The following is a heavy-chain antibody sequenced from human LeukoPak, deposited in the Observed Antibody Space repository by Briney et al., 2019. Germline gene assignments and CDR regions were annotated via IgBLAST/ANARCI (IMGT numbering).Heavy chain of an antibody. D-gene: IGHD6-13*01. CDR2: IYHIGTT. J-gene: IGHJ4*02. CDR3: ARQNPAAAGQGLDY. V-gene: IGHV4-59*08. CDR1: GGSISSRY. Sequence: SETLSLTCTVSGGSISSRYWSWIRQPPGKGLEWIGYIYHIGTTNYNPSLKSRVTISVDTSKNQFSLKLTSVTAADTAVYYCARQNPAAAGQGLDYWGQGALVTVSS.